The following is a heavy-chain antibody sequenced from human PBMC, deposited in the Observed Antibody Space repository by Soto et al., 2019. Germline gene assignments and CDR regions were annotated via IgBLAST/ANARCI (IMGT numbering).Heavy chain of an antibody. J-gene: IGHJ4*02. Sequence: PSETVRHTGFVEGASVIGGCWICIRTHTGKGLEWIGEINHSGSTNYNPSLKSRVTISVDTSKNQFSLKLSSVTAADTAVYSCERTTRHGYTGYYLDFCGQGTLVTVS. CDR3: ERTTRHGYTGYYLDF. D-gene: IGHD5-18*01. CDR2: INHSGST. CDR1: GASVIGGC. V-gene: IGHV4-34*01.